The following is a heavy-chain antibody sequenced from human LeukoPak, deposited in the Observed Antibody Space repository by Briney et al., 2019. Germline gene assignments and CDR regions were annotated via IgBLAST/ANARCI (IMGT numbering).Heavy chain of an antibody. CDR3: ARDSNYDILTGYYRGNWFDP. D-gene: IGHD3-9*01. CDR1: GYTFTSYD. CDR2: MNPNSGNT. Sequence: GASVKVSCKASGYTFTSYDINWVRQATGQGLEWMGWMNPNSGNTGYAQKFQGRVTMTRNTSISTAYMELSSLRSDDTAVYYCARDSNYDILTGYYRGNWFDPWGQGTLVTVSS. V-gene: IGHV1-8*01. J-gene: IGHJ5*02.